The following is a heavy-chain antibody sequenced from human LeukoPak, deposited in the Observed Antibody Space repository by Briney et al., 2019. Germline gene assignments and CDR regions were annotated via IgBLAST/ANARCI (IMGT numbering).Heavy chain of an antibody. CDR1: GFMFRSYA. CDR2: ISYDGSTE. Sequence: GGSLRLSCAASGFMFRSYAMHWVRQAPGKGLEWVAVISYDGSTEHYADSVKGRFTISRDNSKTTLYLQMNSLRAEDTAVYYCARDHRVAVAYGVPFELGDFWGQGTLVTVSS. D-gene: IGHD2-15*01. V-gene: IGHV3-30*04. CDR3: ARDHRVAVAYGVPFELGDF. J-gene: IGHJ4*02.